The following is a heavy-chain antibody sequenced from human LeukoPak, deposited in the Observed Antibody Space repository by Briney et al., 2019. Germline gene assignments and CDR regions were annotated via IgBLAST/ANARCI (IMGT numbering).Heavy chain of an antibody. CDR2: INPDGRST. CDR3: ARVGGTSDFDY. D-gene: IGHD3-3*01. Sequence: GGSLRLSCAASGFTFSGYWMHWVRQPPGKGLVWLSRINPDGRSTTYADSVEGRFTISRDNTKDTLYLQMNTLRAEDTAVYYCARVGGTSDFDYWGQGTLVTVSS. CDR1: GFTFSGYW. J-gene: IGHJ4*02. V-gene: IGHV3-74*01.